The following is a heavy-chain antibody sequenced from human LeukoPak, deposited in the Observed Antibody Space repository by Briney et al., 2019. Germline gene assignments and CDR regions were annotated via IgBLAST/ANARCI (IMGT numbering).Heavy chain of an antibody. Sequence: PGGSLRLSCTASGFTFGDYGMSWVRQAPGKGLEWVGFIRSKAYGGTTEYAASVKGRFTISRDDSKRIAYLQMNSLKTEDTALYYCTRVPQPDYYYGMDVWGQGTTVSVSS. CDR3: TRVPQPDYYYGMDV. CDR2: IRSKAYGGTT. J-gene: IGHJ6*02. V-gene: IGHV3-49*04. D-gene: IGHD6-13*01. CDR1: GFTFGDYG.